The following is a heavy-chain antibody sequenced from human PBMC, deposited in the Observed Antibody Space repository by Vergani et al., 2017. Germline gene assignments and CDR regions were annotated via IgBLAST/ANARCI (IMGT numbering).Heavy chain of an antibody. CDR3: AKAPRATTVTTNIYDY. J-gene: IGHJ4*02. CDR1: GFTFSSYA. CDR2: ISGSGGST. V-gene: IGHV3-23*01. Sequence: EVQLLESGGGLVQPGGSLRLSCAASGFTFSSYAMSWVRQAPGKGLEWVSAISGSGGSTYYADSVKGRFTISRDNSKNTLYLQMNSLRAEDTAVYYCAKAPRATTVTTNIYDYWGQGTLVTVSS. D-gene: IGHD4-17*01.